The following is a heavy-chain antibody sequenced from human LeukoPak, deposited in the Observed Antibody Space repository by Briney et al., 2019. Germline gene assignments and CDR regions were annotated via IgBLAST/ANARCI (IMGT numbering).Heavy chain of an antibody. Sequence: SETLSLTRTVSGDSISTYYWSWIRQPAGKGLEWIGRMYSSGSATYNPSLKSRVTMSVDTSKNQSSLNLNSVTAADTAVYYCARDRHYTTSLSLDSWGQGALVTVSS. CDR3: ARDRHYTTSLSLDS. J-gene: IGHJ4*02. CDR1: GDSISTYY. V-gene: IGHV4-4*07. D-gene: IGHD2-2*02. CDR2: MYSSGSA.